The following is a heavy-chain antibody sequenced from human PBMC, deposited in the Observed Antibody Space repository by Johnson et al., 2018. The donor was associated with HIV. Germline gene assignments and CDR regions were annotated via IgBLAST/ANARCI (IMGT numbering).Heavy chain of an antibody. CDR2: IRYDGSNK. Sequence: QVQLVESGGGVVQPGGSLRLSCAASGFTFNTYGMDWVRQAPGKGLEWVAFIRYDGSNKYYADSVKGRFTISRDNSKNTLYLQMNSLRAEDTAVYYCAKGGSAVAVAFDIWGQGTMVTVSA. J-gene: IGHJ3*02. CDR3: AKGGSAVAVAFDI. D-gene: IGHD6-19*01. V-gene: IGHV3-30*02. CDR1: GFTFNTYG.